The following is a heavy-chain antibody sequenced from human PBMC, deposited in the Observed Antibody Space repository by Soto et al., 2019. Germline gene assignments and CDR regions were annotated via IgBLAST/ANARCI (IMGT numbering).Heavy chain of an antibody. J-gene: IGHJ5*02. CDR3: ARVTGP. CDR1: GASISSTYW. D-gene: IGHD7-27*01. Sequence: SETLSLTCVVSGASISSTYWWSWVRQPPGKGLEWIGEIYHTGSTKYNPSLKSRVTISIDTSKNQFSLKLNSVTAADTAVYYCARVTGPWGQGTLVTVSS. CDR2: IYHTGST. V-gene: IGHV4-4*02.